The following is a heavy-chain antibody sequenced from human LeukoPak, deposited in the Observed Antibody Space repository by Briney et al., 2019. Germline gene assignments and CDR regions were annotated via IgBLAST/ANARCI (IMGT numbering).Heavy chain of an antibody. V-gene: IGHV3-23*01. CDR3: ARGRSGYGPFDAFDI. CDR2: ISGSGVNT. Sequence: QPGGSLRLSCAASGFTFSSYAMSWVRQAPGKGLEWVSAISGSGVNTYYADPVKGRFAASRGNSKNTLYLQMNSLRAEDTAVYYCARGRSGYGPFDAFDIWGQGTWVTVSS. CDR1: GFTFSSYA. J-gene: IGHJ3*02. D-gene: IGHD3-22*01.